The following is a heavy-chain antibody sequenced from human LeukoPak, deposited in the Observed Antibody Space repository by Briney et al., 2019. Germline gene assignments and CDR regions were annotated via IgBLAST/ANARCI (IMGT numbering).Heavy chain of an antibody. J-gene: IGHJ4*02. CDR2: ISGSGTIT. V-gene: IGHV3-23*01. D-gene: IGHD3-10*01. Sequence: GGSLRLSCAASGFIFSQYSMNWVRQAPGKGLEWVSAISGSGTITYYADSVKGRFTISRDTSKNTLYLQMKTLRAEDTALYYCAKGFVTYYDYWGQGTLVTVSS. CDR3: AKGFVTYYDY. CDR1: GFIFSQYS.